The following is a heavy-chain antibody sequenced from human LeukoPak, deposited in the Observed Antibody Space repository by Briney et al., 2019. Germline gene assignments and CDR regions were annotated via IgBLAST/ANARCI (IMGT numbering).Heavy chain of an antibody. CDR2: INHSGST. D-gene: IGHD6-13*01. J-gene: IGHJ6*02. Sequence: SETLSLTCAVYGGSFSGSYWSWIRQPPGTGLEWIGEINHSGSTDYNPSLKSRVTISVDTSKNQFSLKLTSVTAADTAVYYCARDRIAAAGHYYYYYGMDVWGQGTTVTVSS. V-gene: IGHV4-34*01. CDR3: ARDRIAAAGHYYYYYGMDV. CDR1: GGSFSGSY.